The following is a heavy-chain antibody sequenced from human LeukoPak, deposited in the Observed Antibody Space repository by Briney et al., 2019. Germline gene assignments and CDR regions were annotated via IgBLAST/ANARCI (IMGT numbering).Heavy chain of an antibody. CDR1: GFTFDDYA. J-gene: IGHJ4*02. CDR3: AKDHETRTLDY. V-gene: IGHV3-9*01. CDR2: ISWNSGSI. Sequence: GGSLRLSCAASGFTFDDYAMHWVRQAPGKGLEWVSGISWNSGSIGYADSVKGRFTISRDNSKNTLYLQMDSLRAEDTAVYYCAKDHETRTLDYWGQGTLVTVSS. D-gene: IGHD1-7*01.